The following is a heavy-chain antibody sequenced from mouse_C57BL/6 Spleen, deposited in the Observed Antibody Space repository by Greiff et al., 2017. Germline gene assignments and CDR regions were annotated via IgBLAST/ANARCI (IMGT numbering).Heavy chain of an antibody. CDR3: ARDYDDYYAMDY. J-gene: IGHJ4*01. CDR1: GYAFSSSW. Sequence: VKLMESGPELVKPGASVKISCKASGYAFSSSWMNWVKQRPGKGLEWIGRIYPGDGDTNYNGKFKGKATLTADKSSSTAYMQLSSLTSEDSAVYFCARDYDDYYAMDYWGQGTSVTVSS. D-gene: IGHD2-4*01. V-gene: IGHV1-82*01. CDR2: IYPGDGDT.